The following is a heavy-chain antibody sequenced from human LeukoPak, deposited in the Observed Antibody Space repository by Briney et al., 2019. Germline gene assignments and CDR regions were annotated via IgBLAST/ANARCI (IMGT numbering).Heavy chain of an antibody. CDR2: INHSGST. J-gene: IGHJ3*02. CDR1: GGSVSGYY. D-gene: IGHD3-3*01. Sequence: SETLSLTCAVYGGSVSGYYWSWIRQPPGKWLEWIGEINHSGSTNYNPSLKSRVTISVDTSKNQFSLKLSSVTAADTAVYYCARGRKDFWSGYRVKGAFDIWGQGTMVTVSS. V-gene: IGHV4-34*01. CDR3: ARGRKDFWSGYRVKGAFDI.